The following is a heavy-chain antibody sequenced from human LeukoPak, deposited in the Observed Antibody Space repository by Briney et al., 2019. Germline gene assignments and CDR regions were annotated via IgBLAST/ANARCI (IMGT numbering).Heavy chain of an antibody. CDR2: IIPIFGTA. Sequence: ASVKVSCKASGGTFSSYAISWVRQAPGQGLEWMGGIIPIFGTANYAQKFQGRVTITTDESTSTAYMELSSLRSEDTAVYYCGRSPPPPDYDSSGYYYGGGYMDVWGKGTTVTVSS. CDR3: GRSPPPPDYDSSGYYYGGGYMDV. CDR1: GGTFSSYA. V-gene: IGHV1-69*05. D-gene: IGHD3-22*01. J-gene: IGHJ6*03.